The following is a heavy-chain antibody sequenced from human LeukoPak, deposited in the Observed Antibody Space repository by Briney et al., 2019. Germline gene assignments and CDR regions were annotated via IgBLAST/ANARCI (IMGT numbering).Heavy chain of an antibody. D-gene: IGHD3-16*02. Sequence: SSETLSLTCAVYGGSFSGYYWSWIRQPPGKGLEWIGEIKHSGSTNYNPSLKSRVTISLDTPTNQFSLKLSSVTAADTAVYYCASWGPKYYDYVWGSYRFDYWGQGTLVTVSS. CDR2: IKHSGST. CDR3: ASWGPKYYDYVWGSYRFDY. CDR1: GGSFSGYY. V-gene: IGHV4-34*01. J-gene: IGHJ4*02.